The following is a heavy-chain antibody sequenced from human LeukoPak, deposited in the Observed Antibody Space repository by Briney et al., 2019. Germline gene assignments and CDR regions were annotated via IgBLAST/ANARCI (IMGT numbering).Heavy chain of an antibody. J-gene: IGHJ4*02. CDR2: IYYSGST. CDR1: GGSISSSSYY. CDR3: ARIYDSSGYSFDY. D-gene: IGHD3-22*01. V-gene: IGHV4-39*07. Sequence: SETLSLTCTVSGGSISSSSYYWGWIRQPPGRGLEWIGSIYYSGSTYYNPSLKSRVTISVDKSKNQFSLKLSSVTAADTAVHYCARIYDSSGYSFDYWGQGTLVTVSS.